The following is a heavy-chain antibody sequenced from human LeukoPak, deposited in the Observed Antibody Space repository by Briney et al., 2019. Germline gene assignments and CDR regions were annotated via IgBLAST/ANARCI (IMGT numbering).Heavy chain of an antibody. Sequence: GGSLRLSCAASGVTFSSYNMNWVCLAPGQGLELVSFVSSSNSYIYYADSVQGRFTIPRDNAKNSLYLQMNSLRAEDTALYYCAREGARDSSGYYGDAFDIWGQGTMVTVSS. J-gene: IGHJ3*02. D-gene: IGHD3-22*01. CDR3: AREGARDSSGYYGDAFDI. CDR1: GVTFSSYN. CDR2: VSSSNSYI. V-gene: IGHV3-21*01.